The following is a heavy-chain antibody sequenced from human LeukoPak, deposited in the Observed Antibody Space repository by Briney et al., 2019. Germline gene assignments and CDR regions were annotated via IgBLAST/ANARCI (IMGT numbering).Heavy chain of an antibody. J-gene: IGHJ4*02. CDR3: VSFYETY. CDR2: ISSSSSTI. V-gene: IGHV3-48*04. D-gene: IGHD2/OR15-2a*01. CDR1: GFTFSSYT. Sequence: GGSLRLSCAASGFTFSSYTMNWVRQAPGKGLEWVSYISSSSSTIYYADSVKGRFTISRDNAKNTVYLQMNSLRAEDTAVYYCVSFYETYWGRGTLVTVSS.